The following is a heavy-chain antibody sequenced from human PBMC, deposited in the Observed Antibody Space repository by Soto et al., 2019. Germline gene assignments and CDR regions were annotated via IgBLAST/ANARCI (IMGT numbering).Heavy chain of an antibody. J-gene: IGHJ6*02. CDR1: GDSINNTYW. CDR2: IYHTVGR. D-gene: IGHD2-2*01. CDR3: ARAVYCTTANCWDDFHYYNIDV. V-gene: IGHV4-4*02. Sequence: QVQLQQSGPGLVKPSGTLSLTCFVSGDSINNTYWWSWVRHAPEKCLEWMCEIYHTVGRSYMPSPTGRITLSVDTSKNQFSLKLTSVTAADTAVYYCARAVYCTTANCWDDFHYYNIDVWGQGTAVTVSS.